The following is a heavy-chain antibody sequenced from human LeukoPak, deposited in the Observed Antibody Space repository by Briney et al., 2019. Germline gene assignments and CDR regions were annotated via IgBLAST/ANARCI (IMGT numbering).Heavy chain of an antibody. CDR1: GFTFSSYT. D-gene: IGHD6-19*01. J-gene: IGHJ4*02. V-gene: IGHV3-23*01. Sequence: GGSLRLSCAGSGFTFSSYTMTWVRQAPGKGLEWVSTISGSGGSTYYADSVKGRFTISRDNSKNTLYLQMNSLRADDTAVYYCAKTAKYSGDPTDYWGQGTLVTVSS. CDR2: ISGSGGST. CDR3: AKTAKYSGDPTDY.